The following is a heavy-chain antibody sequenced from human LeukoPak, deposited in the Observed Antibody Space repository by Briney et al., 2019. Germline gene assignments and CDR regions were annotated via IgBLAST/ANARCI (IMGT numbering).Heavy chain of an antibody. CDR2: IYYSGST. J-gene: IGHJ6*03. D-gene: IGHD3-22*01. CDR3: TRAASSGPLFTYHMDV. V-gene: IGHV4-39*07. CDR1: GGSISSSSYY. Sequence: SETLSLTCTVSGGSISSSSYYWGWIRQPPCKGLEWIGSIYYSGSTYYNPSLKSRVTISVDTSKNQFSLKLSSVTAADTAVYYCTRAASSGPLFTYHMDVWGKGTTVTVSS.